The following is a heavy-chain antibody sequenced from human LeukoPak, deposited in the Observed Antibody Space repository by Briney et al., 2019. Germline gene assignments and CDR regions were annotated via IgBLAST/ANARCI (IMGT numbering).Heavy chain of an antibody. Sequence: PGRSLRLSCQTSGFTFSSYAMHWVRQAPGKGLEWVADIWFDRTTEYYADSVRGRFTISRDNSRSTLYLQMNTLRVDDTAVYYCVGDLQGREDTAMGDYWGQGARVIVSS. D-gene: IGHD5-18*01. CDR2: IWFDRTTE. CDR3: VGDLQGREDTAMGDY. V-gene: IGHV3-33*01. CDR1: GFTFSSYA. J-gene: IGHJ4*02.